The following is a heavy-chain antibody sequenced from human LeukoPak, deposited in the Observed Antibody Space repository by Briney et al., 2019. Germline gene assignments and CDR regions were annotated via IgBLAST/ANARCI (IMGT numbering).Heavy chain of an antibody. CDR2: ISWDGGST. V-gene: IGHV3-43D*03. CDR1: RFTFDDSA. CDR3: AKATGGSYYHYYYMDV. Sequence: GGSLRLSCAASRFTFDDSAMHWVRQAPGKGLEWVSLISWDGGSTYYADSVKGRFTISRDNSKNSLYLQMNSLRAEDTALYYCAKATGGSYYHYYYMDVWGKGTTVTVSS. D-gene: IGHD1-26*01. J-gene: IGHJ6*03.